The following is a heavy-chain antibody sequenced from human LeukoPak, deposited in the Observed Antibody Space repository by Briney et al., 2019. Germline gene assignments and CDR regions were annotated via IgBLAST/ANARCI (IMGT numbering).Heavy chain of an antibody. D-gene: IGHD3-10*01. CDR3: ARGNYYGQDY. CDR1: GFTXXSYW. J-gene: IGHJ4*02. Sequence: LXLSXXXSGFTXXSYWMHWVRHAPGKGLVWISRINSDGSTTSYADSVKGRFTISRDNAKNTLYLQMNSLRAEDTAVYYCARGNYYGQDYWGQGTLVTVSS. CDR2: INSDGSTT. V-gene: IGHV3-74*01.